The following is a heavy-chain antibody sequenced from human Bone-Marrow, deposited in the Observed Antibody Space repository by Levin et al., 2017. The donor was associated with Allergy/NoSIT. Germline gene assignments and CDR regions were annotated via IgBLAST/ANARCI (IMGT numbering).Heavy chain of an antibody. CDR3: ARGRYFDVSTGYNVYTY. CDR2: MNPKSGNA. D-gene: IGHD3-9*01. Sequence: RASVKVSCKTSGYTFSDYDINWVRQATGQGLEWIGWMNPKSGNAGFARNFQGRVTMTGDTAITTAYLELRSLTPGDTGVYFCARGRYFDVSTGYNVYTYWGQGTLVTVSS. J-gene: IGHJ4*02. CDR1: GYTFSDYD. V-gene: IGHV1-8*01.